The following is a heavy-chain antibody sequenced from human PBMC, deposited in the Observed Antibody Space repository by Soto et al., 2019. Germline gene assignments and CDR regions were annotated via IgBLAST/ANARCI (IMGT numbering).Heavy chain of an antibody. CDR2: INHSGST. CDR3: ASPSPGGSQERYFDL. Sequence: QVQLQQWGAGLLKPSETLSRTCAVYGGSFSGYYWSWIRQPPWNGLAWIGAINHSGSTNYNPSLKSLVTISVDTSKNQCSLKPSSVTAADPAVYYCASPSPGGSQERYFDLWGRGTLVTVSS. D-gene: IGHD2-15*01. J-gene: IGHJ2*01. V-gene: IGHV4-34*01. CDR1: GGSFSGYY.